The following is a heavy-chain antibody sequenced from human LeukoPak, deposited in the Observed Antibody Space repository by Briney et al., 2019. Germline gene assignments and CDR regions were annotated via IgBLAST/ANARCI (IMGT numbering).Heavy chain of an antibody. CDR3: ARQPLARYGYDPTPFDI. V-gene: IGHV4-30-2*01. CDR1: GGSISSGGYS. CDR2: IYHSGST. D-gene: IGHD5-18*01. Sequence: PSETLSLTCAVSGGSISSGGYSWSWIRQPPGKGLEWIGYIYHSGSTYYNPSLKSRVTISVDRSKNQFSLKLSSVTAADTAVYYCARQPLARYGYDPTPFDIWGQGTMVTVSS. J-gene: IGHJ3*02.